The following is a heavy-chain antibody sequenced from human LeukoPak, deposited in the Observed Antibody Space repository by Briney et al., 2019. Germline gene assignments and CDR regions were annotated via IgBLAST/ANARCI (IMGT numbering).Heavy chain of an antibody. D-gene: IGHD2-2*01. CDR1: GYTFTGYY. CDR3: ARGGIRYCSSTSCYVWFDP. V-gene: IGHV1-2*02. J-gene: IGHJ5*02. CDR2: INPNNGGT. Sequence: RASVKVSCKASGYTFTGYYMHWVRQAPGQGLEWMGWINPNNGGTNYAQKFQGRVTMTRDTSISTAYMEPSRLRSDDTAVYYCARGGIRYCSSTSCYVWFDPWGQGTLVTVSS.